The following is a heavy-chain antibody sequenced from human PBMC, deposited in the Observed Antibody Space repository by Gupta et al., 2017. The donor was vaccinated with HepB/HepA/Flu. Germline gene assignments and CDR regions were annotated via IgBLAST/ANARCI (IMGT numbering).Heavy chain of an antibody. CDR1: GFTFSSYG. CDR3: ARINSQYYYYGMDV. CDR2: IWYDGNDK. V-gene: IGHV3-33*01. J-gene: IGHJ6*02. D-gene: IGHD3-16*01. Sequence: QVQLVESGGGVVQPGRSLRLSCAASGFTFSSYGMHWVRQAPGKGLEGVAFIWYDGNDKYYADSGKGRFTISRENSKNTLYLQMNRLRAEATAVYYCARINSQYYYYGMDVGGQGTTVTVSS.